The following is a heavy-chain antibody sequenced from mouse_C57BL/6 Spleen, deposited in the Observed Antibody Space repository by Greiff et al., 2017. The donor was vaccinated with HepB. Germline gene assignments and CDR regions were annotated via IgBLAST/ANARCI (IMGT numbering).Heavy chain of an antibody. J-gene: IGHJ2*01. Sequence: LVESGPELVKPGASVKISCKASGYAFSSSWMNWVKQRPGKGLEWIGRIYPGDGDTNYNGKFKGKATLTADKSSSTAYMQLSSLTSEDSAVYFCARTLPKLGLDYWGQGTTLTVSS. CDR2: IYPGDGDT. CDR1: GYAFSSSW. V-gene: IGHV1-82*01. D-gene: IGHD4-1*01. CDR3: ARTLPKLGLDY.